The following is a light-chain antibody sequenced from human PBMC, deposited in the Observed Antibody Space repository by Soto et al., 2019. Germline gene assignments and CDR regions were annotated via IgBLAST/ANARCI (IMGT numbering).Light chain of an antibody. V-gene: IGKV1-12*01. J-gene: IGKJ4*01. CDR3: QQTQGFPLT. CDR2: AAS. Sequence: DIQMTQSPSSLSASVGARVTITCRASQDISKNLAWYQQIPGKAPKLLIFAASTLQSGVPSRFSASGSGTYFILTVGGMPTADAAHYYCQQTQGFPLTVGGGTKVDIK. CDR1: QDISKN.